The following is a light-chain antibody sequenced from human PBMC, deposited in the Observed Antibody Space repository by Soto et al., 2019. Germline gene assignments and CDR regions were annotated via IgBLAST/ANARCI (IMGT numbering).Light chain of an antibody. Sequence: QSVLTQPASVSGSPGQSITISCTGTITDIGAYNYVSWYQQHPGKAPKLLIYGVSSRPSGVSNRFSGSKSDNAAYLTISGLQADDEAEYYCSSYTSSITPDVFGTGTKLTVL. CDR3: SSYTSSITPDV. CDR1: ITDIGAYNY. CDR2: GVS. J-gene: IGLJ1*01. V-gene: IGLV2-14*01.